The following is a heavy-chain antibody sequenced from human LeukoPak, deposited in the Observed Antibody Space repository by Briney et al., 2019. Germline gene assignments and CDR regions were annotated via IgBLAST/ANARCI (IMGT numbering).Heavy chain of an antibody. D-gene: IGHD3-10*01. CDR3: ARDWDGSGSYY. V-gene: IGHV1-69*13. CDR2: IIPIFGTA. CDR1: GCTFSSYA. Sequence: SVKVSCKASGCTFSSYAISWVGQAPGQGIEWVGGIIPIFGTANYAQKFQGRVTINADEATSTAYMELSSLRAEDTAVYCCARDWDGSGSYYWGQGTLVTVSS. J-gene: IGHJ4*02.